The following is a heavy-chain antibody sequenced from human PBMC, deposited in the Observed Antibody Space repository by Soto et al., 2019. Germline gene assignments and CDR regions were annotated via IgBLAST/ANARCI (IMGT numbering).Heavy chain of an antibody. CDR3: ARGAMSTAVTRLFDY. CDR2: INTDGSTT. D-gene: IGHD4-17*01. Sequence: GGSLRLSCTSSGFTFSSCCMHWVRQAPGKGLEWVSHINTDGSTTNYADSVKGRFTISRDNAKNTLYLQMNSLRVEDTAVYYCARGAMSTAVTRLFDYWGQGTLVTVSS. V-gene: IGHV3-74*01. J-gene: IGHJ4*02. CDR1: GFTFSSCC.